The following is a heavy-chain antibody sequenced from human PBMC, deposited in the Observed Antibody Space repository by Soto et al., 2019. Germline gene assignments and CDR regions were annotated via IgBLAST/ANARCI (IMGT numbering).Heavy chain of an antibody. D-gene: IGHD6-13*01. J-gene: IGHJ4*02. CDR3: AREGPLIAAAGRFDY. CDR1: GDSVSSNSAA. V-gene: IGHV6-1*01. Sequence: SQTLSLTCAISGDSVSSNSAAWNWIRQSPSRGLEWLGRTYYRSKWYNDYAVSVKGRITINPDTSKNQFSLQLNSVTPEDTAVYYCAREGPLIAAAGRFDYWGQGTLVTVSS. CDR2: TYYRSKWYN.